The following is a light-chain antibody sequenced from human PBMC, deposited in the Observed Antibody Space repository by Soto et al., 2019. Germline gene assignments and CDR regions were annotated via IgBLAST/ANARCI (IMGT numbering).Light chain of an antibody. Sequence: EVVLTQSPGTLSLSLGERATLSCRASQSIINNYLAWYQQRPGQAPRLLIYGSSDRTTGIPGRFGGSGSGTYSTLTISILEPEDFALYYCHQYGSSPPYTFGQGTKVEI. CDR3: HQYGSSPPYT. J-gene: IGKJ2*01. CDR1: QSIINNY. V-gene: IGKV3-20*01. CDR2: GSS.